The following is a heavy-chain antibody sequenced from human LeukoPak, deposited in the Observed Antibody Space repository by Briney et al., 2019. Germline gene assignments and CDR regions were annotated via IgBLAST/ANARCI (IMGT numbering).Heavy chain of an antibody. D-gene: IGHD3-16*02. CDR2: IYSGGST. J-gene: IGHJ4*02. CDR3: ARDRNDYVWGSYLDY. Sequence: GGSLRLSCAASGFTFSSYAMSWVRQAPGKGLEWVSVIYSGGSTYYADSVKGRFTISRDNSKNTLYLQMNSLRAEDTAVYYCARDRNDYVWGSYLDYWGQGTLVTVSS. CDR1: GFTFSSYA. V-gene: IGHV3-53*01.